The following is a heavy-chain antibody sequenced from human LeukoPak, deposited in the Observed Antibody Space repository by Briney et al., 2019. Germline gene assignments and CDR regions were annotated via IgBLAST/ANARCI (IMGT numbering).Heavy chain of an antibody. J-gene: IGHJ6*03. CDR3: ARGLITASPPFSHYQNYMDV. CDR2: IYPNSGGT. CDR1: LYTFTVYY. V-gene: IGHV1-2*02. D-gene: IGHD1-14*01. Sequence: GASVTVSSKASLYTFTVYYMHWVRRAPGQGLGWMGWIYPNSGGTYYPQKFQGRGDMNRDTSLSTAYMEMGRVRSYDTAVYYCARGLITASPPFSHYQNYMDVWGKGTTVTVSS.